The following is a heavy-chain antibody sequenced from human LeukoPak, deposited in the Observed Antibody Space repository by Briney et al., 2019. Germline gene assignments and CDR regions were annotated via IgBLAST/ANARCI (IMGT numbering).Heavy chain of an antibody. Sequence: SVKVSCKASGYTFTGYYMHWVRQAPGQGLEWMGWINPNSGGTNYAQKFQGRVTMTRDTSISTAYMELSRLRSDDTAVYYCANDYYDSSGYYGYWGQGTLVTVSS. V-gene: IGHV1-2*02. CDR1: GYTFTGYY. CDR2: INPNSGGT. D-gene: IGHD3-22*01. CDR3: ANDYYDSSGYYGY. J-gene: IGHJ4*02.